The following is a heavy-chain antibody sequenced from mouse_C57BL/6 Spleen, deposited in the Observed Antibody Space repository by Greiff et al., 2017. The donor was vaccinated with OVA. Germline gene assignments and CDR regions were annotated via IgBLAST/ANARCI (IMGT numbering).Heavy chain of an antibody. CDR1: GYTFTDYY. CDR2: INPYNGGT. CDR3: AREGYDGDYYAMDY. Sequence: EVQLVESGPVLVKPGASVKMSCKASGYTFTDYYMNWVKQSHGKSLEWIGVINPYNGGTSYNQKFKGKATLTVDKSSSTAYMELNSLTSEDSAVYYCAREGYDGDYYAMDYWGQGTSVTVSS. D-gene: IGHD2-2*01. J-gene: IGHJ4*01. V-gene: IGHV1-19*01.